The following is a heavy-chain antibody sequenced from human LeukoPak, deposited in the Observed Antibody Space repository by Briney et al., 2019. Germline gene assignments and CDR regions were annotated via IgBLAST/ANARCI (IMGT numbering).Heavy chain of an antibody. CDR1: GDSINSLDL. Sequence: SETPSLTCTVSGDSINSLDLWSWVRQPPGKGLEWIGEMYLSGTTHSNPSVKSRVTISIDKSKNQFFLNLSSVTAADTVVYYCAGLVGRYSSGLYYYYFDYWGQGTLVTVSS. CDR3: AGLVGRYSSGLYYYYFDY. J-gene: IGHJ4*02. CDR2: MYLSGTT. D-gene: IGHD3-22*01. V-gene: IGHV4-4*02.